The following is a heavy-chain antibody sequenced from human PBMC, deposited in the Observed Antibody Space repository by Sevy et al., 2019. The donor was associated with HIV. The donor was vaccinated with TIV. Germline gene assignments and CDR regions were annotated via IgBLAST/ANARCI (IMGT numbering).Heavy chain of an antibody. CDR2: ISSSSSYI. CDR3: ARVRGDIVVVPAARYYYYYGMDV. V-gene: IGHV3-21*01. J-gene: IGHJ6*02. D-gene: IGHD2-2*01. Sequence: GGSLRLSCAASGFTFSSYSMSWVRQAPGKGLEWVSSISSSSSYIYYADSVKGRFTISRDNAKNSLYLQMNSLRAEDTAVYYCARVRGDIVVVPAARYYYYYGMDVWGQWTTVTVSS. CDR1: GFTFSSYS.